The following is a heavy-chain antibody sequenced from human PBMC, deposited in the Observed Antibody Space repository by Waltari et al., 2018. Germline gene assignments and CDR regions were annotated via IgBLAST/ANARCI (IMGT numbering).Heavy chain of an antibody. CDR1: GGSISSSSYY. Sequence: QLQLQESGPGLVKPSATLSLTCPFSGGSISSSSYYWGWIRQPPGKGLEWIGSIYYSGSTYYNPSLKSRVTISVDTSKNQFSLKLSSVTAADTAVYYCARHGWLYYFDYWGQGTLVTVSS. CDR2: IYYSGST. V-gene: IGHV4-39*01. CDR3: ARHGWLYYFDY. D-gene: IGHD2-2*03. J-gene: IGHJ4*02.